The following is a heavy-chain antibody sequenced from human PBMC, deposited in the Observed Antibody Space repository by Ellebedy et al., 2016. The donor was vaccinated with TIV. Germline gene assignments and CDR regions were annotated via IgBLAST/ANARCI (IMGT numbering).Heavy chain of an antibody. Sequence: GESLKISCAASGFMFSTYVMSLVRQPPGRGLEWVSRISGRGDSTNYAGSVKRRFTFSSNNSKNTLYLQMHILRDEYTALYFCSGSGSYYLADWGQGTLVTVSS. D-gene: IGHD3-10*01. CDR3: SGSGSYYLAD. CDR1: GFMFSTYV. J-gene: IGHJ4*02. CDR2: ISGRGDST. V-gene: IGHV3-23*01.